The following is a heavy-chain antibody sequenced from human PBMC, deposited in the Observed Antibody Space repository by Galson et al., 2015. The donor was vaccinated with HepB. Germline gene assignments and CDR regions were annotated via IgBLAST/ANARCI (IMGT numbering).Heavy chain of an antibody. D-gene: IGHD5-24*01. CDR2: ISSSSSTI. CDR3: ARQSGRWLQLALDY. Sequence: SLRLSCADSGFTFSSNRMNWVRQAPGKGLEWVSYISSSSSTIYYADSVKGRFTISRDNAKNSLYLQMNSLRAEDTGVYYCARQSGRWLQLALDYWGQGTLVTVSS. V-gene: IGHV3-48*04. J-gene: IGHJ4*02. CDR1: GFTFSSNR.